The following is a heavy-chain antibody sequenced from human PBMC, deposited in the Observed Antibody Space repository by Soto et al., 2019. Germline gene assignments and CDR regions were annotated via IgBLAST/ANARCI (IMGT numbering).Heavy chain of an antibody. J-gene: IGHJ4*02. CDR3: AKDQYSYSSSGYYVFDS. D-gene: IGHD3-22*01. V-gene: IGHV3-30*18. CDR2: ISYDGSNK. CDR1: EFTFNNYG. Sequence: QVQLVESGGGVVQPGMSLRLSCIGSEFTFNNYGIHWVRQAPGKGLEGVAVISYDGSNKKFADSVQGRLTISRDNSKNTVYLQMNSLRPEDTAVYHCAKDQYSYSSSGYYVFDSWGQGTLVTVSS.